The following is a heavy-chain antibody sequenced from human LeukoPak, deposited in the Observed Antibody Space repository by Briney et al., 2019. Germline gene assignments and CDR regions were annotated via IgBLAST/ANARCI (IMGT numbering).Heavy chain of an antibody. CDR3: ARGLYSSGWDYWFDR. J-gene: IGHJ5*02. CDR1: GGSISSSSYY. Sequence: SETLSLTCTVSGGSISSSSYYWNWIRQPAGKGLEWIGRIYVSGNTKYNPSLRSRITISVDTSKNQFSLKLNSVTAADTAVYYCARGLYSSGWDYWFDRWGQGTLVAVSS. V-gene: IGHV4-61*02. CDR2: IYVSGNT. D-gene: IGHD6-19*01.